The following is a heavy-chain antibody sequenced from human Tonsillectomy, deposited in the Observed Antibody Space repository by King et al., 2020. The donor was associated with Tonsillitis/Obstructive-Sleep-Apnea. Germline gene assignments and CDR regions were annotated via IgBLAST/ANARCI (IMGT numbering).Heavy chain of an antibody. J-gene: IGHJ4*02. CDR3: ARVYGDYAGDY. Sequence: QLQESGPGLVKPSETLSLTCTVSGCSVSSGSYYWSWIRQPPGKGLEWIGYIYYSGSTNYNPSLKSRVTISVDTSKNQFSLKLSSVTAADTAVYYCARVYGDYAGDYWGQGTLVTVSS. CDR2: IYYSGST. CDR1: GCSVSSGSYY. V-gene: IGHV4-61*01. D-gene: IGHD4-17*01.